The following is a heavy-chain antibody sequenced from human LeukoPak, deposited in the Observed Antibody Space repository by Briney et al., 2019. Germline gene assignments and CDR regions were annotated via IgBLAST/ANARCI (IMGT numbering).Heavy chain of an antibody. V-gene: IGHV3-15*01. CDR1: GFTFTDAY. Sequence: GGSLILSCTASGFTFTDAYLGWVRQAPGKGLEWVGRIKSKGHGGTTDFAAPVKGKFAISRDDSRNTMFLQMNSLKTEDTAVYYCTTDRAIGPRPLFASWGRGTLVTVSS. CDR2: IKSKGHGGTT. CDR3: TTDRAIGPRPLFAS. J-gene: IGHJ1*01.